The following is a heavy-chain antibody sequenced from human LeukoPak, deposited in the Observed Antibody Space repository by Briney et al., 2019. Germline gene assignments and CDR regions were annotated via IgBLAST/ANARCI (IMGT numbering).Heavy chain of an antibody. CDR2: TYYRSKWYN. J-gene: IGHJ3*02. D-gene: IGHD6-19*01. V-gene: IGHV6-1*01. Sequence: SQTLSLTCAISGDSVSSNSAAWNWIRQSPSRGLEWLGRTYYRSKWYNAYAVSVKSRITINPDTSKNQFSLQLNSVTPEDTAVYYCAREDSDSSGWYVAFDIWGQGTMVTVSS. CDR3: AREDSDSSGWYVAFDI. CDR1: GDSVSSNSAA.